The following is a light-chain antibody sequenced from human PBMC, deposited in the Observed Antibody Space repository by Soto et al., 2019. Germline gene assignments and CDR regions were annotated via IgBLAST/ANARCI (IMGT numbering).Light chain of an antibody. CDR2: AS. V-gene: IGKV3-20*01. Sequence: EIVLTQSPGTLSLSPGERATLSCRASQSVSDMYLAWYQQKPGQAPRLLIHASTRATGIPYRFSGSGSGTDFTLTISRLEPKDFGVYYCQHYGTSALFGPGTKVEIK. CDR3: QHYGTSAL. J-gene: IGKJ3*01. CDR1: QSVSDMY.